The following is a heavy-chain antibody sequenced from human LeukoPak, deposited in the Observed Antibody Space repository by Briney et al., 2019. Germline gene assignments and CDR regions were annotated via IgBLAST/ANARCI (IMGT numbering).Heavy chain of an antibody. Sequence: GASVKVSCKASGFAFSNSAVQWVRQARGQHLEWIGWIVVGSANTNYAPKFQERVTITRDMSTTTVYMELRSLTSEDTAVYYCAADRAQQGGATAYWGQGSLVTV. J-gene: IGHJ4*02. D-gene: IGHD1-26*01. CDR2: IVVGSANT. CDR3: AADRAQQGGATAY. V-gene: IGHV1-58*01. CDR1: GFAFSNSA.